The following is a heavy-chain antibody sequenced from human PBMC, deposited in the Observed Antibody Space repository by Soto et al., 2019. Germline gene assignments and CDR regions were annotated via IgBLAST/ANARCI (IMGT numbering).Heavy chain of an antibody. CDR2: ISWNSGSI. V-gene: IGHV3-9*01. J-gene: IGHJ6*02. CDR1: GFTFDDYA. D-gene: IGHD4-17*01. Sequence: EVQLVESGGGLVQPGRSLRLSCAASGFTFDDYAMHWVRQAPGKGLEWVSGISWNSGSIGYADSVKGRFTISRDNAKNSLYLQMNSLRAEYTALYYCARWKTTVTGYYYGMDVWGQGTTVTVSS. CDR3: ARWKTTVTGYYYGMDV.